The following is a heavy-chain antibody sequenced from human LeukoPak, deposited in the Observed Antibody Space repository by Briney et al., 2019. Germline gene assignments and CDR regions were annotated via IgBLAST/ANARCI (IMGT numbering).Heavy chain of an antibody. D-gene: IGHD6-6*01. J-gene: IGHJ4*02. Sequence: GESLKISCKDSGYSFTSYWISWVRQMPGKGLEWMGTIDPSDSYNNYSPSFQGHVTISADKSISTAYLQWSSLKASDTAMYYCARAYSRSRFDYWGQGTLVTASS. CDR3: ARAYSRSRFDY. CDR2: IDPSDSYN. V-gene: IGHV5-10-1*01. CDR1: GYSFTSYW.